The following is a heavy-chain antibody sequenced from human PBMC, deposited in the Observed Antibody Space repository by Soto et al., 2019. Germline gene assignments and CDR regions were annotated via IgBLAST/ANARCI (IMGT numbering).Heavy chain of an antibody. CDR3: ARGVYYYDSSGYWAPLGLGFDP. V-gene: IGHV4-31*03. D-gene: IGHD3-22*01. J-gene: IGHJ5*02. CDR2: IYYSGST. CDR1: GGSISSGGYY. Sequence: QVQLQESGPGLVKPSQTLSLTCTVSGGSISSGGYYWSWIRQHPGKGLEWIGYIYYSGSTYYNPSLNSRVTLSVDTSKNQFSLKLSSVTAADTAVYYCARGVYYYDSSGYWAPLGLGFDPWGQGTLVTVSS.